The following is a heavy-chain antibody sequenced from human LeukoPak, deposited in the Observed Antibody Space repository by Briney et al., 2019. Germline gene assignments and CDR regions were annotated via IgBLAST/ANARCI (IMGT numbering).Heavy chain of an antibody. J-gene: IGHJ4*02. Sequence: GGSLRLSCVVSGFTFSNYGMHWVRQAPGKGLEWVAIIWFDGSDKYYADSVKGRVTISRDNSKNTLYLQMNSLRAEDTAVYYCARHASGHYFDSWGQGTLVTVSS. CDR1: GFTFSNYG. D-gene: IGHD2-15*01. V-gene: IGHV3-33*01. CDR2: IWFDGSDK. CDR3: ARHASGHYFDS.